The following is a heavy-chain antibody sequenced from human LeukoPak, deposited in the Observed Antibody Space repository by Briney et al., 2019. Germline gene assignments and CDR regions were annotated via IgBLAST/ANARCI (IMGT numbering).Heavy chain of an antibody. Sequence: ASVKVSCKASGYTFTSYGISWVRQAPGQGLEWMGWISAYNGNTNYARKLQGRVTMTTDTSTSTAYMELRSLRSDDTAVYYCARVSGTQRAYYFDYWGQGTLVTVSS. CDR3: ARVSGTQRAYYFDY. CDR1: GYTFTSYG. V-gene: IGHV1-18*01. J-gene: IGHJ4*02. CDR2: ISAYNGNT. D-gene: IGHD1-14*01.